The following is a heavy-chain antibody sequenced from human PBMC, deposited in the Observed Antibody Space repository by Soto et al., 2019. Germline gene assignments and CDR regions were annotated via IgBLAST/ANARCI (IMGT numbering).Heavy chain of an antibody. CDR2: IYYSGST. CDR1: GGSISSYY. J-gene: IGHJ6*03. D-gene: IGHD3-3*01. CDR3: ARGPPYYDFWSGLYYYYYMDV. V-gene: IGHV4-59*01. Sequence: SETLSLTCTVSGGSISSYYWSWIRQPPGKGLEWIGYIYYSGSTNYNPSLKSRVTISVDTSKNQFSLKLSSVTAADTAVYYCARGPPYYDFWSGLYYYYYMDVWGKGTTVTVSS.